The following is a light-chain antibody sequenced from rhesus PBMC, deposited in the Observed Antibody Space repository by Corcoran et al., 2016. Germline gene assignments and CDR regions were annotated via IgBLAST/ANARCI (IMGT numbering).Light chain of an antibody. CDR3: LQHNSYPYS. CDR2: AAS. V-gene: IGKV1-28*03. J-gene: IGKJ2*01. CDR1: QDISSS. Sequence: DIQMTQSPSSLSASVGDTVTITCRASQDISSSLNWFQQKPGKAPKLLIYAASSLESGVPSRFSGSGYGADFTLTSSSLQPEDFAVYYCLQHNSYPYSFGQGTKVEIK.